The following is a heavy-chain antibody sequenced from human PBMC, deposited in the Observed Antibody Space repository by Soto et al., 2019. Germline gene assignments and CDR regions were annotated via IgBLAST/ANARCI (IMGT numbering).Heavy chain of an antibody. J-gene: IGHJ4*02. Sequence: SETLSLTCTVSGGSIGSYYWSWIRQPPGNGLEWIGYIYYSGSTNYNPSLKSRVTISVDTSKNQFSLKLSSVTAADTAVYYCARGRKGSYYDSSGYYYGLDWGQGTLVTVSS. CDR2: IYYSGST. CDR3: ARGRKGSYYDSSGYYYGLD. V-gene: IGHV4-59*01. D-gene: IGHD3-22*01. CDR1: GGSIGSYY.